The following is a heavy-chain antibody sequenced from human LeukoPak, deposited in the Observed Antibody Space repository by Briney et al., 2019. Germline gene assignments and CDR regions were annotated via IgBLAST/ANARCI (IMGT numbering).Heavy chain of an antibody. J-gene: IGHJ4*02. D-gene: IGHD5-18*01. CDR2: IYHSGST. CDR1: GGSISSYY. Sequence: SETLSLTCTVSGGSISSYYWSWIRQPPGKGLEWIGYIYHSGSTYYNPSLKSRVTISVDRSKNQFSLKLSSVTAADTAVYYCARDNTATMDFWGQGTLVTVSS. CDR3: ARDNTATMDF. V-gene: IGHV4-59*12.